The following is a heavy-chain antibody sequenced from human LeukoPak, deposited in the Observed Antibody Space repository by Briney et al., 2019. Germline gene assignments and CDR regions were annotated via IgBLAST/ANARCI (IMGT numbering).Heavy chain of an antibody. Sequence: GGSLRLSCAASGFTFSSYEMNWVRQAPGKGLEWVSYISSSGSTIYYADSAKGRFTISRDNAKNSLYLQMNSLRAEDTAVYYCARERDCSSTSCYYYYGMAVWGQGTTVTVSS. CDR2: ISSSGSTI. CDR1: GFTFSSYE. J-gene: IGHJ6*02. D-gene: IGHD2-2*01. V-gene: IGHV3-48*03. CDR3: ARERDCSSTSCYYYYGMAV.